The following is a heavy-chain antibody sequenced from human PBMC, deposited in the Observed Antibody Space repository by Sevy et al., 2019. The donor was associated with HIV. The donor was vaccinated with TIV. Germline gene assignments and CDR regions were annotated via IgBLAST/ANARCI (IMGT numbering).Heavy chain of an antibody. D-gene: IGHD2-15*01. V-gene: IGHV3-7*03. CDR3: ERKRPGYFDY. CDR2: IIQDGSET. J-gene: IGHJ4*02. Sequence: GGSLRLSCAVSGFTFSFYWMTWVRQAPGKGLEWVANIIQDGSETYYVDSVKGRFTICRDNDKNLLYLPMDSMGAEDSAVYYCERKRPGYFDYWGQGTLVTVSS. CDR1: GFTFSFYW.